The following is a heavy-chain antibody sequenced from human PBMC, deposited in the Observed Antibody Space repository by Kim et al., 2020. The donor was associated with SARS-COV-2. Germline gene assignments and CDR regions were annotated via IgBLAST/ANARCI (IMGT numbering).Heavy chain of an antibody. J-gene: IGHJ5*01. D-gene: IGHD3-10*01. CDR2: IDYSGSA. Sequence: SETLSLTCTVSGDSISSDDYYWTWIRQHPGKGLEWIGYIDYSGSAYYNPSLKSRVTISVDTSKNQFSLKLSSVTAADTAVYYCARVISGSGSYFFKYNW. V-gene: IGHV4-31*03. CDR3: ARVISGSGSYFFKYNW. CDR1: GDSISSDDYY.